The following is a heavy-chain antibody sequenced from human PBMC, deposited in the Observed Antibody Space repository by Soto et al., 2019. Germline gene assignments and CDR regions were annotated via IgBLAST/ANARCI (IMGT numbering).Heavy chain of an antibody. CDR1: GYTFTGYY. V-gene: IGHV1-2*02. Sequence: QVQLVQSGAEVKKPGASVKVSCKASGYTFTGYYMHWVRQAPGQGLEWMGWINPNSGGTNYAQKFQGRVTMTRDTSISTAYMELSRLRSDDTAVYYCARNFVRLQAGPGYSSSWHYYYYGMDVWGQGTTVTVSS. CDR3: ARNFVRLQAGPGYSSSWHYYYYGMDV. CDR2: INPNSGGT. J-gene: IGHJ6*02. D-gene: IGHD6-13*01.